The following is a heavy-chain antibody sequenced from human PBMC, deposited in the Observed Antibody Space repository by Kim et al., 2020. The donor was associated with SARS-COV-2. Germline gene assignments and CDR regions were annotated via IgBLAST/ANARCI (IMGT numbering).Heavy chain of an antibody. D-gene: IGHD6-13*01. CDR3: ARASIAAVGFDY. V-gene: IGHV4-59*01. Sequence: NYNPSLKSRVTISVDTSKNQFSLKLSSVTAADTAVYYCARASIAAVGFDYWGQGTLVTVSS. J-gene: IGHJ4*02.